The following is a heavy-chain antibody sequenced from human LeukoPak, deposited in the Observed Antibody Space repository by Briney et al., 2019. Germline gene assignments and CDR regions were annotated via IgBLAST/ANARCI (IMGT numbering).Heavy chain of an antibody. J-gene: IGHJ4*02. CDR3: AREAVVGNSSSSGDY. Sequence: GASVKVSCKASGYTFTGYYMHWVRQATGQGLEWMGWINPNSGGTNYAQKFQGRVTMTRDTSISTAYMELSRLRSDDTAVYYCAREAVVGNSSSSGDYWGQGTLVTVSS. CDR2: INPNSGGT. V-gene: IGHV1-2*02. CDR1: GYTFTGYY. D-gene: IGHD6-6*01.